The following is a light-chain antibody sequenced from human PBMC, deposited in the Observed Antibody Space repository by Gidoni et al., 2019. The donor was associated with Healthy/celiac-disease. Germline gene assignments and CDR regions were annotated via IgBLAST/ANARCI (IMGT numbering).Light chain of an antibody. V-gene: IGKV1-5*03. J-gene: IGKJ1*01. CDR3: QQYNSYSST. Sequence: DIQMTESPSTLSASVGDRVTITSRASQSISSWLAWYQQKPGNAHKLLIYKASSLESGVPSRFSGSGSGTEFTLTISSLQPDDFATYYCQQYNSYSSTFGQGTKVEIK. CDR1: QSISSW. CDR2: KAS.